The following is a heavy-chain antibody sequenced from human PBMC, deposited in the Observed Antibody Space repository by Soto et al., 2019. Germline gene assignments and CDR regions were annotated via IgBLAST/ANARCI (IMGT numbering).Heavy chain of an antibody. J-gene: IGHJ1*01. CDR2: ISGYNGNT. D-gene: IGHD6-13*01. V-gene: IGHV1-18*01. CDR1: GYTFTTYG. Sequence: QVQLVQSGAEVKKPGASVKVTCKASGYTFTTYGIHWVRQAPGQGLEWMGWISGYNGNTNYAQKFQGRVTMTTDTSTTTAYMVLRSLISDDTAVYYCGRERDGTSWSSAEYLQHWGQGTLVTVSS. CDR3: GRERDGTSWSSAEYLQH.